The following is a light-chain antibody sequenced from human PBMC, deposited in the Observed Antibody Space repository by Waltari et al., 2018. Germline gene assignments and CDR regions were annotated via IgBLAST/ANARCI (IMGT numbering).Light chain of an antibody. J-gene: IGKJ1*01. CDR1: QTMLYTVSNEEYLNKNY. V-gene: IGKV4-1*01. CDR3: QQYYTTSLT. CDR2: CAS. Sequence: DIVMTQSPDSLAVSLDERATIHCKSSQTMLYTVSNEEYLNKNYLAWYQQKPGQPPKLLIYCASTLESGVPARFSGSGSGTDFTLTISSLQAEDVAVYYCQQYYTTSLTFGPGTKVEIK.